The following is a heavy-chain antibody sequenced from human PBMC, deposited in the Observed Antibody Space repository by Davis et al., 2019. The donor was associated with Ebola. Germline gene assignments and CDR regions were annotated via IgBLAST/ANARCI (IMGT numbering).Heavy chain of an antibody. D-gene: IGHD3-16*01. V-gene: IGHV3-21*01. CDR3: ARYMWGNSRNFDF. Sequence: GESLKISCAASGFTFSSYSMNWVRQAPGKGLEWVSSISSSSSYIYYADSVKGRFTISRDNAKNSLYLHMNSLRDEDTAVYYCARYMWGNSRNFDFWGQGTLVTVSS. CDR1: GFTFSSYS. J-gene: IGHJ5*01. CDR2: ISSSSSYI.